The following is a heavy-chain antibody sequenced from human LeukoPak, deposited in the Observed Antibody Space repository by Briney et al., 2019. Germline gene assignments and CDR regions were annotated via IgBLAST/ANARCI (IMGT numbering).Heavy chain of an antibody. Sequence: PGGSLRLSCAASGFTFSDYYMSWIRQAPGKGLVWVSRINSDGSSTSYADSVKGRFTISRDNAKNTLYLQMNSLRAEDTAVYYCARDRGVRGVDYWGQGTLVTVSS. V-gene: IGHV3-74*01. CDR2: INSDGSST. D-gene: IGHD3-10*01. CDR3: ARDRGVRGVDY. CDR1: GFTFSDYY. J-gene: IGHJ4*02.